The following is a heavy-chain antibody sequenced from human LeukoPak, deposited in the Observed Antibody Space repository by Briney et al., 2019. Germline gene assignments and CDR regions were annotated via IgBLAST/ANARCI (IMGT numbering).Heavy chain of an antibody. V-gene: IGHV3-48*02. J-gene: IGHJ4*02. Sequence: PGGSLRLSCAASGFTFSSYSMNWVRQASGKGLEWVSYISSSSSTIYYADSVKGRFTISRDNAKNSLYLQMNSLRDEDTAVYYCARGVVVVAARESDYWGQGTLVTVSS. CDR1: GFTFSSYS. CDR3: ARGVVVVAARESDY. CDR2: ISSSSSTI. D-gene: IGHD2-15*01.